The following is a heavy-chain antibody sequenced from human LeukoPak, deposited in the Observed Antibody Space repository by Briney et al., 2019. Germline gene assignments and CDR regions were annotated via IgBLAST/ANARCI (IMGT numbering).Heavy chain of an antibody. CDR3: ARANYDFDAFDI. CDR2: ISSSSSYI. D-gene: IGHD3-22*01. Sequence: GGSLRLSCAASGFTFSSYSMNWVRQAPGKGLEWVSSISSSSSYIYYADSVKGRFAISRDNAKNSLYLQMNSLRAEDTAVYYCARANYDFDAFDIWGQGTMVTVSS. CDR1: GFTFSSYS. J-gene: IGHJ3*02. V-gene: IGHV3-21*01.